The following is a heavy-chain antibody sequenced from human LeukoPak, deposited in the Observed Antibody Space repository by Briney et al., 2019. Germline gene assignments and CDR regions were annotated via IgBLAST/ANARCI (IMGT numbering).Heavy chain of an antibody. V-gene: IGHV3-48*03. J-gene: IGHJ4*02. Sequence: PGGSLRLSCAASGFTFSSYEMNWVRQAPGKGLEWVSYISSSGSTIYYADSVKGRFTISRDNSKNTLYLQMNSLRAEDTAVYYCAKHALITIHSLDYWGQGTLVTVSS. CDR3: AKHALITIHSLDY. CDR2: ISSSGSTI. D-gene: IGHD3-10*01. CDR1: GFTFSSYE.